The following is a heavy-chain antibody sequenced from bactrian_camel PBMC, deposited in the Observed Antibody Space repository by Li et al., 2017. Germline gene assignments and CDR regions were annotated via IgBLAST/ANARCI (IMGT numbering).Heavy chain of an antibody. J-gene: IGHJ7*01. CDR2: IDPAYNRT. V-gene: IGHV3S1*01. CDR1: GYTFKDVC. Sequence: QVQLVESGGGSVQAGGSLRLSCTASGYTFKDVCVGWFRQTPGEGREGVAAIDPAYNRTYYADSVKGRFTISPDNAKNTLYLQLNSLKIEDTATYYCAKLDSDMGWVFPSGRSYAMDSWGKGTQVTVS. D-gene: IGHD3*01.